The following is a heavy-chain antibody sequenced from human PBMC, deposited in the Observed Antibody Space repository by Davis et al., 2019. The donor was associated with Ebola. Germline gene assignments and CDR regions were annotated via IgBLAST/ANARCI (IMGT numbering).Heavy chain of an antibody. D-gene: IGHD3-3*01. J-gene: IGHJ3*02. V-gene: IGHV1-18*01. CDR1: GYTFTSYG. Sequence: ASVKVSCKASGYTFTSYGISWVRQAPGQGLEWMGWISAYNGNTNYAQKLQGRVTMTTDTSTSTAYMELRSLRSDDTAVYYCARDDHDFWSGRTGAFDIWGQGTMVTVSS. CDR3: ARDDHDFWSGRTGAFDI. CDR2: ISAYNGNT.